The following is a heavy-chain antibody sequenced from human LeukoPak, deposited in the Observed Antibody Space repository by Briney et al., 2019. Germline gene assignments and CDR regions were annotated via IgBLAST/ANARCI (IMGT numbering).Heavy chain of an antibody. V-gene: IGHV3-30*02. D-gene: IGHD2-2*01. CDR1: GFTFSSYG. Sequence: PGGSLRLSCAASGFTFSSYGMHWVRQAPGKGLEWVAFIRYDGSNKYYADSVKGRFTISRDNSKNTLYLQMNSLRAEDTAVYYCAKDQFVVVPATDAFDIWGPGTMVTVSS. J-gene: IGHJ3*02. CDR2: IRYDGSNK. CDR3: AKDQFVVVPATDAFDI.